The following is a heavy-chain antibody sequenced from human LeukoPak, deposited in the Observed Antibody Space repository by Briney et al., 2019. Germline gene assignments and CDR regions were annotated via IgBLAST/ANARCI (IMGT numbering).Heavy chain of an antibody. Sequence: PGRSLRLSCAASGFTFSSYAMHWVRQAPGKGLEWVAVISYDGSNKYYADSVKGRFTISRDNSKNTLYLQMNSLRAEDTAVYYCARDALHYYDSSGYYYHHNWFDPWGQGTLVSDSS. D-gene: IGHD3-22*01. CDR3: ARDALHYYDSSGYYYHHNWFDP. CDR1: GFTFSSYA. CDR2: ISYDGSNK. J-gene: IGHJ5*02. V-gene: IGHV3-30-3*01.